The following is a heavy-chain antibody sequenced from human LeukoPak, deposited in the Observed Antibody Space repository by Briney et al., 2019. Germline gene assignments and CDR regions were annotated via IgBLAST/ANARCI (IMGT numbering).Heavy chain of an antibody. CDR2: IYHSGST. CDR1: GYSISSGYY. D-gene: IGHD1-14*01. CDR3: ARDNHSAASVDP. J-gene: IGHJ5*02. Sequence: KPSETLSLTCTVSGYSISSGYYWGWIRQPPGKGLEWIGSIYHSGSTYYNPSLKSRVTIPVDTSKNQFSLKLSSVTAADTAVYYCARDNHSAASVDPWGQGTLVTVSS. V-gene: IGHV4-38-2*02.